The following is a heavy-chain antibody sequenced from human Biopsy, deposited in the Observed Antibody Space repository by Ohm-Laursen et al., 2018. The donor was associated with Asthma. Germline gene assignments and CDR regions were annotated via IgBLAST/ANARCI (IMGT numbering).Heavy chain of an antibody. J-gene: IGHJ4*02. Sequence: GTLSLTCTFSGGSINSDYWRWIRQPPGKGLEWIGLSSYSGFRKYNPSLKSRVTISVDTSKNQLSLNLTSVIAADTAVYYCARDQGDSKFDYWGQGILVTVSS. CDR3: ARDQGDSKFDY. D-gene: IGHD3-16*01. CDR1: GGSINSDY. CDR2: SSYSGFR. V-gene: IGHV4-59*01.